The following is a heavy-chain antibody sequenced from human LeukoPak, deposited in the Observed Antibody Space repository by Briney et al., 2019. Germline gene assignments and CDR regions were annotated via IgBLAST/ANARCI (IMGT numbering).Heavy chain of an antibody. V-gene: IGHV3-23*01. CDR2: ISGSGANT. CDR3: AKYPASGGYFDY. J-gene: IGHJ4*02. Sequence: GGSLRLSCAASGFTFSTNSMSWVRLAPGKGLEWVSGISGSGANTYYADSVKGRFTISRDNSKNTLYLQMNSLRAEDTAVFYCAKYPASGGYFDYWGQGALVTVSS. CDR1: GFTFSTNS. D-gene: IGHD6-13*01.